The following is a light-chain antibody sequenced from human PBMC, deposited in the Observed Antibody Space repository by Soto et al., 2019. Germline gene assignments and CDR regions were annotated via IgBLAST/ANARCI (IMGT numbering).Light chain of an antibody. V-gene: IGKV1-39*01. CDR3: QQTYRPPPT. CDR1: QSVISY. CDR2: GAI. Sequence: DIQMTQAPSSLSAFVGDSVTITCRASQSVISYVNWYQQKPGHAPKLLVYGAISLQGRVPSRFSGSGTGTDFTLTISGLQPEDSATYYCQQTYRPPPTFGQGTKV. J-gene: IGKJ1*01.